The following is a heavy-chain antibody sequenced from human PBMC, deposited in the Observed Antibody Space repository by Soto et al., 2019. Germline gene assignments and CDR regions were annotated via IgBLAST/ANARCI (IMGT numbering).Heavy chain of an antibody. V-gene: IGHV4-4*02. J-gene: IGHJ4*02. CDR2: IFHDGTA. Sequence: PSEALSLTCAFSGVSIIIGNLCTLFRQSPQRGLEYIGEIFHDGTANYYPSFERRVAISVDTSKNQFSLKLTSVTAADTAIYFCARLVYETRLNYMYFDFWGQGTLVTVSS. CDR1: GVSIIIGNL. CDR3: ARLVYETRLNYMYFDF. D-gene: IGHD3-10*01.